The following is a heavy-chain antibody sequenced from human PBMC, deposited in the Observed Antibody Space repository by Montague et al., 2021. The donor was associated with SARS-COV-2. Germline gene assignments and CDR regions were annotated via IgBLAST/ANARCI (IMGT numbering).Heavy chain of an antibody. V-gene: IGHV4-59*01. J-gene: IGHJ5*02. CDR3: AREDRWNWFDP. CDR2: IYYRGST. CDR1: GGSISSYF. D-gene: IGHD5-24*01. Sequence: SETLSLTCTVSGGSISSYFWSWIRQPPGKGFEWIGYIYYRGSTNYNPSLETRVTISVDPSKNQFSLKMRSVTAADTAVYYCAREDRWNWFDPWGQGTLVTVSS.